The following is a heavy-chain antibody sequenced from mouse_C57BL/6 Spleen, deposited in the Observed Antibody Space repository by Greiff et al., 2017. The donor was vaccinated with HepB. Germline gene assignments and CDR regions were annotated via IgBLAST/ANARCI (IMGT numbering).Heavy chain of an antibody. J-gene: IGHJ2*01. Sequence: EVQLQQSGPVLVKPGASVKMSCKASGYTFTDYYMNWVKQSHGKSLEWIGVINPYNGGTSYNQKFKGKATLTVDKSSRTAYMELNSLTSEDSAVYYCALYYDYDDPIFDYWGQGTTLTVSS. D-gene: IGHD2-4*01. CDR3: ALYYDYDDPIFDY. V-gene: IGHV1-19*01. CDR1: GYTFTDYY. CDR2: INPYNGGT.